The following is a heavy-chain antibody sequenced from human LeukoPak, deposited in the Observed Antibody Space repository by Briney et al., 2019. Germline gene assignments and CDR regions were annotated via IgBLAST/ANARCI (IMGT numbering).Heavy chain of an antibody. D-gene: IGHD1-26*01. CDR3: AKGRRTSGSYSYYFDY. V-gene: IGHV3-7*03. J-gene: IGHJ4*02. CDR1: GFTMSSYW. CDR2: IKQDGSEK. Sequence: GGSLRLSCAASGFTMSSYWMSWVRQAPGKGLEWVANIKQDGSEKYYVDSVKGRFTISRDNAKNTLYLQMNSLRAEDTAVYYCAKGRRTSGSYSYYFDYWGQGTLVTVSS.